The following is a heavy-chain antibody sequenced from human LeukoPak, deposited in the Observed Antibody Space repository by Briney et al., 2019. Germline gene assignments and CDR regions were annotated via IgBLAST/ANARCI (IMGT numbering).Heavy chain of an antibody. Sequence: PGGSLRLSCAASGFTFSSYEMNWVRQAPGKGLEWVSYISSSGRTIYYADSVKGRFTISRDNAKNSLYLQMNSLRAEDTAVYYCARGKNDYGDSFDYWGQGTLVTVSS. J-gene: IGHJ4*02. CDR2: ISSSGRTI. CDR1: GFTFSSYE. CDR3: ARGKNDYGDSFDY. D-gene: IGHD4-17*01. V-gene: IGHV3-48*03.